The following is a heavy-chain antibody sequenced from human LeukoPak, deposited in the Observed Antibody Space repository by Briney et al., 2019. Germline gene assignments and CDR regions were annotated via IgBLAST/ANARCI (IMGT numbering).Heavy chain of an antibody. J-gene: IGHJ4*02. CDR2: VRIKTNSYAT. CDR3: TTLDFDY. V-gene: IGHV3-73*01. Sequence: GGSLRLSCAASGFTFSGSDMHWVRQASGKGLEWVGRVRIKTNSYATAYAASVKGRFTISRDDSKNTAYLQMNSLKTEDTAVYYCTTLDFDYWGQGTLVTVSS. CDR1: GFTFSGSD.